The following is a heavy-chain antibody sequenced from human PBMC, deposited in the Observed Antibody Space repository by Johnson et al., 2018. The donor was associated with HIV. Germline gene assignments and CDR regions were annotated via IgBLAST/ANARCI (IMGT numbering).Heavy chain of an antibody. CDR3: AREHRGYNFWSGYYPDAFDI. CDR1: GFTFSSYA. V-gene: IGHV3-30*04. CDR2: ISYDGSNK. J-gene: IGHJ3*02. Sequence: QVQLVESGGGVVQPGRSLRLSCAASGFTFSSYAMHWVRQAPGKGLEWVAVISYDGSNKYYADSVKGRFTISRDNSKNTLYLQMNSPRPEDTAVYYCAREHRGYNFWSGYYPDAFDIWGLGTMVTVSS. D-gene: IGHD3-3*01.